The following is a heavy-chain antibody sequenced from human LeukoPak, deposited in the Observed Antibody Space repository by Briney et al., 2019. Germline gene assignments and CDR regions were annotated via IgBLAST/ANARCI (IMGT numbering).Heavy chain of an antibody. V-gene: IGHV1-8*01. Sequence: ASVKVSCKASGYTFTSYDINWVRQATGQGLEWMGWMNPNSGNTGYAQKFQGRVTMTEDTSTDTAYMELSSLRSEDTAVYYCATVALYYFDYWGQGTLVTVSS. CDR1: GYTFTSYD. J-gene: IGHJ4*02. CDR3: ATVALYYFDY. CDR2: MNPNSGNT.